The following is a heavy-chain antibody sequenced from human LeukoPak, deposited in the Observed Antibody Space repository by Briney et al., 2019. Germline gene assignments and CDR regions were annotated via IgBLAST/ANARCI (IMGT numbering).Heavy chain of an antibody. D-gene: IGHD3-10*01. CDR1: GYAFTTIG. CDR3: ATDHYNAFHF. J-gene: IGHJ3*01. Sequence: ASVKVSCRASGYAFTTIGFSWVRQAPGQGLEWMGWISGANGNTNYAPQFQGRVTMTIDTSTSTAFMERRSLRSDDTAVYSCATDHYNAFHFWGQGTMVIVSS. CDR2: ISGANGNT. V-gene: IGHV1-18*04.